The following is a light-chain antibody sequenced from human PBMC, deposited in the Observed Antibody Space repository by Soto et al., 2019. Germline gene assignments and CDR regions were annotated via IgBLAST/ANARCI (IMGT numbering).Light chain of an antibody. CDR1: TGDVTSSHY. CDR3: LLSYSGARGV. V-gene: IGLV7-46*01. Sequence: QAVVTQESSLTVSPGGTVTLTCGSNTGDVTSSHYPYWFQQKPGQAPRALIYDTNNKHSWTPARFSGSLLGGKAALTLSGAQPEDEADYYCLLSYSGARGVFGGGTKLTVL. J-gene: IGLJ2*01. CDR2: DTN.